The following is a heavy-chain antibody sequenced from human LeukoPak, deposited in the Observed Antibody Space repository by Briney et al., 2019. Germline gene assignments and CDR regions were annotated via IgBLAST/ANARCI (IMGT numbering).Heavy chain of an antibody. CDR2: IIPILGIA. J-gene: IGHJ4*02. V-gene: IGHV1-69*04. CDR3: ARGLMATMVDY. CDR1: GGTFSSYA. D-gene: IGHD5-24*01. Sequence: SVKVSCKASGGTFSSYAISWVRQAPGQGLEWMGRIIPILGIANYAQKFQGRVTITADKSTSTAYMEPSSLRSEDTAVYYCARGLMATMVDYWGQGTLVTVSS.